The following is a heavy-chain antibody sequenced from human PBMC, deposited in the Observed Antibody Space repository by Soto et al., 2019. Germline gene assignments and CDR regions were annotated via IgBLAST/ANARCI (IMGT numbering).Heavy chain of an antibody. J-gene: IGHJ6*02. V-gene: IGHV1-69*12. Sequence: QVQLVQSGAEVKKPGSSVKVSCKASGGTFSSYAISWVRQAPGQGLEWMGGIIHIFGTANYAQKFQGRVTITADESTSTAYMKLSSLRSKDTAVYYCAREAPPSWNYYSYGMDVWGQGTTVTVSS. CDR2: IIHIFGTA. CDR3: AREAPPSWNYYSYGMDV. D-gene: IGHD1-1*01. CDR1: GGTFSSYA.